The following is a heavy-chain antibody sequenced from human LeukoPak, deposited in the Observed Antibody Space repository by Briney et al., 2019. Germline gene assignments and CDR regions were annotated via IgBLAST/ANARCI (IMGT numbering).Heavy chain of an antibody. CDR1: GYTFTSYG. CDR2: ISAYNGNT. CDR3: ARGPVVWYYFDY. D-gene: IGHD3-16*01. Sequence: ASVKVSCKASGYTFTSYGISWVRQAPGQGLEWMGWISAYNGNTNYAQKLQGRVTMTTDESTSTAYMELSSLRSEDTAVYYCARGPVVWYYFDYWGQGTLVTVSS. V-gene: IGHV1-18*01. J-gene: IGHJ4*02.